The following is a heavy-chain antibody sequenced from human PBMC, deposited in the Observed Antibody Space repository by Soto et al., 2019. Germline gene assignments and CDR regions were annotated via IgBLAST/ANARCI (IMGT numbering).Heavy chain of an antibody. Sequence: GESLKISCKGSGYSFTSYWIGWVRQMPGKGLEWMGIIYPGDSDTRYSPSFQGQVTISADKSISTAYLQWSSLKASDTAMYYCALPVTEGMATLYFDYWGQGTLVTVSS. CDR1: GYSFTSYW. CDR2: IYPGDSDT. CDR3: ALPVTEGMATLYFDY. V-gene: IGHV5-51*01. D-gene: IGHD5-12*01. J-gene: IGHJ4*02.